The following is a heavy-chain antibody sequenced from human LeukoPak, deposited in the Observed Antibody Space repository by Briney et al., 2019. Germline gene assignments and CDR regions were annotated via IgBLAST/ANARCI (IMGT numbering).Heavy chain of an antibody. CDR2: TRNKANSYTT. CDR1: GSTSSDHY. V-gene: IGHV3-72*01. D-gene: IGHD1-26*01. J-gene: IGHJ4*02. Sequence: PGGSLRLSCAASGSTSSDHYIDWVRQAPGKGLEWVGRTRNKANSYTTEYAASVKGRFTISRDDLKNSLFLQMNSLMTEDTAVYYCARARRGSYPSSDYWGQGTLVTVSS. CDR3: ARARRGSYPSSDY.